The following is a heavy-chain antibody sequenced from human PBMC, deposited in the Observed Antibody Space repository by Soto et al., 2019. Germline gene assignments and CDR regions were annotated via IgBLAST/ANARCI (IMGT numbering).Heavy chain of an antibody. CDR2: IYSDGGT. D-gene: IGHD4-17*01. Sequence: GGSLRLSCAASGFTVSNNYLSWVRQAPGKGLQWVSLIYSDGGTDYAESVKGRFTISRDNSKNTLYLQMNSLKAEDTAIYYCATRMTTAPYWGQGTLVTV. J-gene: IGHJ4*02. V-gene: IGHV3-66*01. CDR3: ATRMTTAPY. CDR1: GFTVSNNY.